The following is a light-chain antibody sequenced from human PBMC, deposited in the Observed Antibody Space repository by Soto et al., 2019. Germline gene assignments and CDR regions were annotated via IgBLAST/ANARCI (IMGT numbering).Light chain of an antibody. V-gene: IGLV2-23*02. Sequence: QSALTKPAYVSGSPGQSITISCTATSSDVGSHNLVSWYQQHQGQAPKLMIYEVSKRPLGVSARFSASKSGNTASLTISGLQAEDAADYYCCSYGGSRAVFGGGTQLTVL. J-gene: IGLJ7*01. CDR2: EVS. CDR3: CSYGGSRAV. CDR1: SSDVGSHNL.